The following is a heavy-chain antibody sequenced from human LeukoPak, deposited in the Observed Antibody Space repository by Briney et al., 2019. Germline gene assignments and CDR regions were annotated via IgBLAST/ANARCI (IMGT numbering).Heavy chain of an antibody. CDR3: TTDLTYYYGSGSYYY. J-gene: IGHJ4*02. V-gene: IGHV3-15*01. Sequence: GGSLRLSCVGSGFSFSDTWMSWVRQSPGKGLEWVGRIKSKTDGGTTDYAAPVKGRFTISRDDSKNTLYLQMNSLKTEDTAVYYCTTDLTYYYGSGSYYYWGQGTLVTVSS. CDR1: GFSFSDTW. D-gene: IGHD3-10*01. CDR2: IKSKTDGGTT.